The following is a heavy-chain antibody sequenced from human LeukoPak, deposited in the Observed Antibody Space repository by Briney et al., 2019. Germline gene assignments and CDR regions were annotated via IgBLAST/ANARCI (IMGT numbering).Heavy chain of an antibody. Sequence: PSETLSLTCTVSGGSVSSGNYYWSWIRQPPGKGLEWIGYIYYSGSTNYNPSLKSRATISVDTSKNQFSLKLSSVTAADTAVYYCARNLGGSSWVFDYWGQGTLVTVSS. J-gene: IGHJ4*02. CDR3: ARNLGGSSWVFDY. D-gene: IGHD6-13*01. CDR2: IYYSGST. CDR1: GGSVSSGNYY. V-gene: IGHV4-61*01.